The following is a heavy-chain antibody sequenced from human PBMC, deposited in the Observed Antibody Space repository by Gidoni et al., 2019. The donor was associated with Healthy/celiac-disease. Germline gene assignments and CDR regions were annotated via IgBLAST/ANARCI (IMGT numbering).Heavy chain of an antibody. CDR2: IRSSSRYT. V-gene: IGHV3-11*05. D-gene: IGHD2-2*01. Sequence: QVQLVESGGGLVKPRWSLRLSGAASGFTFSDSYMIWIRQAPGKGLEWVSYIRSSSRYTNYADSVKDRFTISRDNAKNSLYLQMNSLRAEDTAVYYCVRGAFYCSSTSCYGDDFDYWGQGTLVTVSS. J-gene: IGHJ4*02. CDR1: GFTFSDSY. CDR3: VRGAFYCSSTSCYGDDFDY.